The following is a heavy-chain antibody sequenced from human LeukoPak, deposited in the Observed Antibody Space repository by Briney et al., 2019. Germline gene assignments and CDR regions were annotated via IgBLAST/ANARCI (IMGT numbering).Heavy chain of an antibody. J-gene: IGHJ4*02. V-gene: IGHV3-23*01. CDR3: ADRLGSGSPVPLGD. D-gene: IGHD3-10*01. CDR1: GFTFSSYA. Sequence: LPGGSLRLSCAASGFTFSSYAMSWVRQAPGKGLEWVSGISGSGGTTYHANSVKGRFTISRDNSKSTLYLQMNRLRADDTAVYYCADRLGSGSPVPLGDWGQGTLVTVSS. CDR2: ISGSGGTT.